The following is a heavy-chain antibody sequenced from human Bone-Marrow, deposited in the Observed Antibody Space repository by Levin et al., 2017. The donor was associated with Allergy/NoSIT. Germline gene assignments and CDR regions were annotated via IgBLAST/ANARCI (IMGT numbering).Heavy chain of an antibody. CDR1: GFTFSDYS. CDR2: VSSSSTYI. D-gene: IGHD6-6*01. Sequence: LSLTCAASGFTFSDYSMNWVRQAPGKGLEWVSSVSSSSTYIYYADSVKGRFTISRDNAKNSLYLQMNSLRAEDTAVYYCARAYSSSRNGAFDIWGQGTMVTVSS. J-gene: IGHJ3*02. V-gene: IGHV3-21*01. CDR3: ARAYSSSRNGAFDI.